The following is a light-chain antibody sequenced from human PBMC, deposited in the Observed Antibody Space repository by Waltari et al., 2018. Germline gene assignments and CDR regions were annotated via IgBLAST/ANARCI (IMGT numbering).Light chain of an antibody. V-gene: IGKV2-30*01. Sequence: DVVMTQSPLFLPVTLGQPASISCRSSQSLVSSDGNTYFNWFQQRPGQTPRRLVYKVSNRDSGVPDRFIGSGSGTDFTLRISGVEAEDVGVYYCMQGIHRPWTFGQGTKVEIK. CDR1: QSLVSSDGNTY. CDR2: KVS. J-gene: IGKJ1*01. CDR3: MQGIHRPWT.